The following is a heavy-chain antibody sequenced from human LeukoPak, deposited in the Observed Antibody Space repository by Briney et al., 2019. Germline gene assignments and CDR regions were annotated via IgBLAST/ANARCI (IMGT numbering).Heavy chain of an antibody. D-gene: IGHD3-16*01. CDR2: ISSSSSYI. Sequence: GGSLRLSCAASGFTFSSYSMNWVRQAPGEGLEWVSSISSSSSYIYYADSVKGRFTISRDNAKNSLYLQMNSLRAEDTAVYYCARDGRSRGNYMDVWGKGTTVTVSS. V-gene: IGHV3-21*01. J-gene: IGHJ6*03. CDR1: GFTFSSYS. CDR3: ARDGRSRGNYMDV.